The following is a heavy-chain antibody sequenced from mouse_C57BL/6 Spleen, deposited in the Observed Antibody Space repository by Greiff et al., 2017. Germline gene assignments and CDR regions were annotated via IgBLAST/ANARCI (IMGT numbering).Heavy chain of an antibody. Sequence: DVKLQESGPVLVKPGASVKMSCKASGYTFTDYYMNWVKQSHGKSLEWIGVINPYNGGTSYNQKFKGKATLTVDKSSSTAYMELNSLTSEDSAVYYCARGGFTTVVASGAMDYWGQGTSVTVSS. D-gene: IGHD1-1*01. CDR1: GYTFTDYY. CDR3: ARGGFTTVVASGAMDY. J-gene: IGHJ4*01. V-gene: IGHV1-19*01. CDR2: INPYNGGT.